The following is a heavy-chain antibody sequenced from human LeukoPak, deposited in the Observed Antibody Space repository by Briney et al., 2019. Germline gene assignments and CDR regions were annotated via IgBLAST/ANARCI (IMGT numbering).Heavy chain of an antibody. V-gene: IGHV3-48*02. CDR1: GFTFSSYS. D-gene: IGHD3-22*01. CDR3: AREVYYDSSGYYYYAFDI. CDR2: ISSSSSTI. J-gene: IGHJ3*02. Sequence: TGGSLRLSCAASGFTFSSYSMNWVRQAPGKGLEWLSDISSSSSTIYYADSVKGRFTISRDNAKNSLYLQMNSLRDEDTAVYYCAREVYYDSSGYYYYAFDIWGQGTMVTVSS.